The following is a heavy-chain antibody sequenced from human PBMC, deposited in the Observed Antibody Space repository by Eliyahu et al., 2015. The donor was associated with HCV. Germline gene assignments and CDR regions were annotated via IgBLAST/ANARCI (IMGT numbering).Heavy chain of an antibody. V-gene: IGHV4-59*02. Sequence: QVQLQESGPGLVRPSETLSLTCTVSGASVSTYYXSWLRXPPGXGLEWIGYIYSGSANYNPSLKSRVNMSVDTSKNQFSLKVTSLTATDTAMYYCAKIKGGGASWDYWGQGILVTVSS. J-gene: IGHJ4*02. CDR3: AKIKGGGASWDY. D-gene: IGHD1-26*01. CDR1: GASVSTYY. CDR2: IYSGSA.